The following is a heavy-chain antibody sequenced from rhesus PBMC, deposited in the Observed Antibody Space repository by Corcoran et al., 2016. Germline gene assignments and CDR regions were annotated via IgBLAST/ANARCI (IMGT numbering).Heavy chain of an antibody. CDR2: IYGSSTST. J-gene: IGHJ1*01. Sequence: QVQLQESGPGVVKPSETLSLTCAVSGGSISDSYRWSWIRQPPGKGLEWLGYIYGSSTSTNYTPSLKSRVTISKDTSKNQFSLKLSSVTAADTAVYYCAREGYYSGSYYYGGYFEFWGQGALVTVSS. D-gene: IGHD3-16*01. CDR3: AREGYYSGSYYYGGYFEF. CDR1: GGSISDSYR. V-gene: IGHV4S10*01.